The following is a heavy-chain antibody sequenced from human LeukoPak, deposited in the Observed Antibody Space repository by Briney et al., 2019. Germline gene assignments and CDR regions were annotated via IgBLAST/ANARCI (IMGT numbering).Heavy chain of an antibody. Sequence: PGGSLRLSCAASGFTFSSYAMNWVRQAPGKGLEWVAVISYDGSNKYYADSVKGRFTISRDNSKNTLYLQMNSLRVEDTAVYYCAKDGCGGDCYYMDYWGQGTLVTVSS. CDR1: GFTFSSYA. J-gene: IGHJ4*02. CDR2: ISYDGSNK. V-gene: IGHV3-30*18. CDR3: AKDGCGGDCYYMDY. D-gene: IGHD2-21*02.